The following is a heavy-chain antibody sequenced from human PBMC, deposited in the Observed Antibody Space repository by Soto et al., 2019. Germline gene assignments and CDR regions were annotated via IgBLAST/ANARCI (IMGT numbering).Heavy chain of an antibody. V-gene: IGHV4-39*01. CDR2: IYYSGST. CDR1: GGSISSSSYY. Sequence: SETLSLTCTVSGGSISSSSYYWGWIRQPPGKGLEWIGSIYYSGSTYYNPSLKSRVTISVDTSKNQFSLKLSSVTAADTAVYYCARNVFYSSGWYGSEVGGYWGQGTLVTVSS. J-gene: IGHJ4*02. CDR3: ARNVFYSSGWYGSEVGGY. D-gene: IGHD6-19*01.